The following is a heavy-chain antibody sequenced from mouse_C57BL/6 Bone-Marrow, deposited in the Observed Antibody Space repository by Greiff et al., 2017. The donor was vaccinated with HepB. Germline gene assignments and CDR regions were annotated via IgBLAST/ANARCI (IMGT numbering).Heavy chain of an antibody. V-gene: IGHV10-1*01. CDR3: VSPGTGL. CDR2: IRSKSNNYAT. D-gene: IGHD3-3*01. CDR1: GFSFNTYA. J-gene: IGHJ3*01. Sequence: EVKLMESGGGLVQPKGSLKLSCAASGFSFNTYAMNWVRQAPGKGLEWVARIRSKSNNYATYYADSVKDRFTISRDDSESMLYLQMNNLKTEDTAMYYCVSPGTGLWGQGTLVTVSA.